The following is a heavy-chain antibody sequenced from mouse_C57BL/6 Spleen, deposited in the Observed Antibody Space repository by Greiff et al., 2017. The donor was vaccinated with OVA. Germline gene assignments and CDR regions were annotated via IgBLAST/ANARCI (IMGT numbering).Heavy chain of an antibody. CDR1: GYTFTSYW. V-gene: IGHV1-64*01. J-gene: IGHJ1*03. CDR2: IHPNSGST. Sequence: VQLQQPGAELVKPGASVKLSCKASGYTFTSYWMHWVKQRPGQGLEWIGMIHPNSGSTNYNEKFKSKATLTVDKSSSTAYMQLSSLTSEDSAVYYCARTYYEYGLSYWYFDVWGTGTTVTVSS. CDR3: ARTYYEYGLSYWYFDV. D-gene: IGHD2-4*01.